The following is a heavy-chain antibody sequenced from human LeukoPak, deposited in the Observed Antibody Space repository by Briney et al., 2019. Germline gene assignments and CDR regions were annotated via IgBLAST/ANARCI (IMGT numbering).Heavy chain of an antibody. Sequence: SETLSLTCTVSGGSISSYYWSWIRQPPGKGLEWIGYIYYSGSTNYNPSFKSRVTISVDTSKNQFSLKLSSVTAADTAVYYCARHTLDVGWNALDIWGQGTMVTVSS. CDR1: GGSISSYY. J-gene: IGHJ3*02. V-gene: IGHV4-59*08. CDR2: IYYSGST. D-gene: IGHD2-15*01. CDR3: ARHTLDVGWNALDI.